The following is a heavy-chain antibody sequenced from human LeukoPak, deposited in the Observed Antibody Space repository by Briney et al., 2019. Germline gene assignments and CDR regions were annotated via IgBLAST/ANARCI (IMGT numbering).Heavy chain of an antibody. V-gene: IGHV3-74*01. CDR3: ARGKRGFGDPYSYFYC. D-gene: IGHD3-16*01. CDR2: INRDRRSA. J-gene: IGHJ4*02. CDR1: GFNLSDYW. Sequence: PGGSLRLSCRASGFNLSDYWMHWVRQAPGEGLLWVSRINRDRRSAGYADFVKGLSTISRDNSKNALAMQLDSLTVEDTGDYYCARGKRGFGDPYSYFYCRGKGLLVTVAS.